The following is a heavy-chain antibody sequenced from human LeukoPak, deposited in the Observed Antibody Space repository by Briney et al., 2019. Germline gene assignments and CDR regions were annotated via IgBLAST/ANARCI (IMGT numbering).Heavy chain of an antibody. J-gene: IGHJ4*02. Sequence: GGSLRLSCAASGFTFSSYGMHWVRQAPGKGLEWVAVISYDGSNKYYADSVKGRFTISRDNSKNTLYLQMNSLGAEDTAVYYCAKLRWRSSGPYDYWGQGTLVTYSS. CDR2: ISYDGSNK. CDR3: AKLRWRSSGPYDY. CDR1: GFTFSSYG. D-gene: IGHD6-19*01. V-gene: IGHV3-30*18.